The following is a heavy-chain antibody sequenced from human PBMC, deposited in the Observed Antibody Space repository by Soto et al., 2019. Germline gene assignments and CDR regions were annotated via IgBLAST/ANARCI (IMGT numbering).Heavy chain of an antibody. V-gene: IGHV3-23*01. D-gene: IGHD6-13*01. CDR3: AKENGYGGSWFEFDY. CDR1: GFTFSSYA. CDR2: ISGSGGST. Sequence: EVQLLESGGGLVQPGGSLRLSCAASGFTFSSYAMSWVRQAPGKGLEWVSAISGSGGSTYYADSVKGRFTISRDNSKNRLDLQMNSLRAEDTAVYYCAKENGYGGSWFEFDYWGRGTLVTVSS. J-gene: IGHJ4*02.